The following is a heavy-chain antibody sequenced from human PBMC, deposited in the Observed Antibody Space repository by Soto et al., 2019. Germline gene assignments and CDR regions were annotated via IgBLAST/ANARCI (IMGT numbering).Heavy chain of an antibody. J-gene: IGHJ5*02. CDR2: INAGNGNT. CDR3: ARSNLPWLVRSSGFDP. CDR1: GYTFTSYA. D-gene: IGHD6-19*01. V-gene: IGHV1-3*01. Sequence: QVQLVQSGAEVKKPGASVKVSCKASGYTFTSYAMHWVRQAPGQRLEWMGWINAGNGNTKYSQKFQGRVTITRDTSASTAYMELSSLRSEDTAVYYCARSNLPWLVRSSGFDPWGQGTLVTVSS.